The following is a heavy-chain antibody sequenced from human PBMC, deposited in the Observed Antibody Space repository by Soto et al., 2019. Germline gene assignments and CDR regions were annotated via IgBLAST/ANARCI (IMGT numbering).Heavy chain of an antibody. CDR2: IYYSGST. Sequence: SETLSLTCTVSGGSISSSSYYWGWIRQPPGKGLEWIGSIYYSGSTYYNPSLKSRVTMSVDTSKNQFSLKLSSVTAADTAVYYCARRDSGYDRQIDYWGQGTLVTVSS. J-gene: IGHJ4*02. V-gene: IGHV4-39*01. CDR1: GGSISSSSYY. CDR3: ARRDSGYDRQIDY. D-gene: IGHD5-12*01.